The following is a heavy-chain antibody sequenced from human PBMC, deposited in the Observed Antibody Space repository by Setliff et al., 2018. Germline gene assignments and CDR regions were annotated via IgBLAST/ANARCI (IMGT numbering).Heavy chain of an antibody. Sequence: PSETLSLTCTVSGGSISSGNYYWSWIRQPAGKAPEWIGHIFSKGSTNNNPSLKSRVTISIDSSKNQMSLRMTSVTAADTAVYYCARDWFCSGGDCSDVFDFWGQGTMVTVSS. CDR1: GGSISSGNYY. CDR3: ARDWFCSGGDCSDVFDF. D-gene: IGHD2-21*02. V-gene: IGHV4-61*09. CDR2: IFSKGST. J-gene: IGHJ3*01.